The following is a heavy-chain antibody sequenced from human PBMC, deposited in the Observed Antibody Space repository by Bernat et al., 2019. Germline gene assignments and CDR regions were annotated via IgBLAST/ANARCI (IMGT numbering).Heavy chain of an antibody. V-gene: IGHV4-39*01. Sequence: EEGEGLVKPSETREGKGKGEGGDSSSSSYYWGGRRKSTGKGLEWIGSIYYSGSTYYNPSLQSRVTISVDTSKNQFSLKLSSVTAADTAVYYCTRQRPVTSPFDSWGQGPLVPVSS. CDR1: GGDSSSSSYY. D-gene: IGHD4-11*01. CDR2: IYYSGST. J-gene: IGHJ4*02. CDR3: TRQRPVTSPFDS.